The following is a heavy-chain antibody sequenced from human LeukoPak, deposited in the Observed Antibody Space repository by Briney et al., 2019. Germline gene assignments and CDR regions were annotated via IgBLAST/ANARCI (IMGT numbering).Heavy chain of an antibody. D-gene: IGHD3-22*01. CDR3: ARDYYDMGAFDI. CDR1: GFTFSSYS. J-gene: IGHJ3*02. CDR2: ISSSSSYI. Sequence: GGSLRLSCAASGFTFSSYSMNWVRQAPGKGLEWVSSISSSSSYIYYADSVKGRLTISRDNAKNSLYLQMNSLRAEDTAVYYCARDYYDMGAFDIWGQGTMVTVSS. V-gene: IGHV3-21*01.